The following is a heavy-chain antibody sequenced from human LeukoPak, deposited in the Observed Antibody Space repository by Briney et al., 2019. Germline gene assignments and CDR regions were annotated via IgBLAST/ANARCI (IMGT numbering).Heavy chain of an antibody. Sequence: WVRQPPGKGLEWIGSIYYSGSTYYNPSLKSRVTISVDTSKNQFSLKLSSVTAADTAVYYCARDRRLERLSYYYYYYMDVWGKGTTVTISS. CDR2: IYYSGST. CDR3: ARDRRLERLSYYYYYYMDV. J-gene: IGHJ6*03. V-gene: IGHV4-39*07. D-gene: IGHD1-1*01.